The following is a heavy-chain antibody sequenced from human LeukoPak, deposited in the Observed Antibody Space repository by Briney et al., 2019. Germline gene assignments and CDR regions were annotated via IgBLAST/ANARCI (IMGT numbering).Heavy chain of an antibody. J-gene: IGHJ4*02. Sequence: GGSLRLSCAASGFTFSSYEMNWVRQAPGKGLEWVSYISSSGSTIYYADSVKGRFTISRDNAKNSLYLQMNSLRTEDTAVYYCASLFHISSSWYRRALDYWGQGTLVTVSS. CDR1: GFTFSSYE. V-gene: IGHV3-48*03. D-gene: IGHD6-13*01. CDR2: ISSSGSTI. CDR3: ASLFHISSSWYRRALDY.